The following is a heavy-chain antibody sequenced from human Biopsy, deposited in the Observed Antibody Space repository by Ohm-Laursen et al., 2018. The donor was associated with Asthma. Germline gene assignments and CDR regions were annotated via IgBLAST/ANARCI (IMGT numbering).Heavy chain of an antibody. CDR3: AKLDTYYDFWSGYYTRYNYYYYGMYV. V-gene: IGHV3-30*18. CDR2: ISYDGSNK. Sequence: SLRLSCAASGFTFSSYGMHWVRQAPGKGLEWVAVISYDGSNKYYADSVKGRFTISRDNSKNTLYLQMNSLRAEDTAVYYCAKLDTYYDFWSGYYTRYNYYYYGMYVWGQGTTVTVSS. J-gene: IGHJ6*02. D-gene: IGHD3-3*01. CDR1: GFTFSSYG.